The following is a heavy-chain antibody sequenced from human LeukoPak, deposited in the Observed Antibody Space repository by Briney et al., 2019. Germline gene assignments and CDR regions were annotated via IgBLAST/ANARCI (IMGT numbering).Heavy chain of an antibody. CDR3: ARRSPYRTRGFDY. J-gene: IGHJ4*02. CDR2: IYYSGST. V-gene: IGHV4-59*08. D-gene: IGHD2-8*01. CDR1: GGSISSYY. Sequence: SETLSLTCTVSGGSISSYYWSWIRQPPGKGLEWIGYIYYSGSTNYNPSLKSRVTISVDTSKNQFSLKLSSVTAADTAVYYCARRSPYRTRGFDYWGQGTLVTVSS.